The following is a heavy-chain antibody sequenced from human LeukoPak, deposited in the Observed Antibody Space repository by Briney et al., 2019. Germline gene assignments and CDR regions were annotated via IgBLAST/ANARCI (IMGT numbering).Heavy chain of an antibody. J-gene: IGHJ4*02. CDR2: INHSGST. D-gene: IGHD2-15*01. CDR3: ARSVGRYFDY. Sequence: SETLSLTCAVYGGSFSGYYWSWIRQPPGKGLEWIGEINHSGSTNYNPSLKSRDTISVDTSKNQFSLKLSSVTAADTAVYYCARSVGRYFDYWGQGTLVTVSS. CDR1: GGSFSGYY. V-gene: IGHV4-34*01.